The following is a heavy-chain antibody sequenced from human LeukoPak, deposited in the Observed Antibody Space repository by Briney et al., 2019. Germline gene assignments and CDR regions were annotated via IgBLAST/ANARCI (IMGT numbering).Heavy chain of an antibody. V-gene: IGHV4-34*01. J-gene: IGHJ6*02. Sequence: PSETLSLTCAVYGGSFSGYYWSCIRQPPGKGLEWIGEINHSGSTNYNPSLKSRVTISLDTSKNQFSLKLSSVTAADTAVYYCARGRYGMDVWGQGTTVTVSS. CDR3: ARGRYGMDV. CDR1: GGSFSGYY. CDR2: INHSGST.